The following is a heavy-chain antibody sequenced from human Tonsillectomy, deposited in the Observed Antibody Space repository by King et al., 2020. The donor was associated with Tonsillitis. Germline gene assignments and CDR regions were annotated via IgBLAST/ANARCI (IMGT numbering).Heavy chain of an antibody. Sequence: VQLVESGGGVVRPGGSLRLACAASGFHFDDHGMSCVRQVPGKGLEWVSVIVGKGGSTGCAASVKGLCTISSDNSKNSLYLQMNSLRAEDTALYYCAREMYYDFWSGYYPDVNYYYYYMDVWGKGTTVTVSS. D-gene: IGHD3-3*01. J-gene: IGHJ6*03. CDR2: IVGKGGST. CDR1: GFHFDDHG. V-gene: IGHV3-20*04. CDR3: AREMYYDFWSGYYPDVNYYYYYMDV.